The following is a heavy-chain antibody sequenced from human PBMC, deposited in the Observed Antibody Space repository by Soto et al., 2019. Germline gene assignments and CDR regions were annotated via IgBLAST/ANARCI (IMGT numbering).Heavy chain of an antibody. J-gene: IGHJ5*01. CDR1: GFIFSSNW. CDR2: INTDGTET. V-gene: IGHV3-74*01. Sequence: GGSLRLSCAASGFIFSSNWMHWVRRVPGRGLVWVSRINTDGTETDYVDSVKGRFTVSRDNSKNTLYLQMNSLRAEDTAIYYCAIGYSYAPFDSWGQGTLVTVSS. D-gene: IGHD5-18*01. CDR3: AIGYSYAPFDS.